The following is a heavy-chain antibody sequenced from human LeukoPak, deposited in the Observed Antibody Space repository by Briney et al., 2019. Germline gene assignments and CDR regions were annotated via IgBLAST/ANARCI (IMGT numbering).Heavy chain of an antibody. Sequence: GGSLRLSCAASGFTFDDYGMSWVRQAPGKGLEWVSGINWNGGSTGYADSVKGRFTISSDKSKNTLFLQMNSLRAEDTALYYCAKGQERESRLDSWGQGTLVTVSS. V-gene: IGHV3-20*04. CDR1: GFTFDDYG. D-gene: IGHD1-1*01. CDR2: INWNGGST. CDR3: AKGQERESRLDS. J-gene: IGHJ4*02.